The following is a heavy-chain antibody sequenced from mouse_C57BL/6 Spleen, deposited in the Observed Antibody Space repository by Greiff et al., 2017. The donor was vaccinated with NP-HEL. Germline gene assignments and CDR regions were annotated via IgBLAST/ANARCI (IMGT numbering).Heavy chain of an antibody. Sequence: QVQLQQSGPELVKPGASVKISCKASGYAFSSSWMNWVKQRPGKGLEWIGRIYPGDGDTNYNGKFKGKATLTADKSSSTAYMQLSSLTSEDSAVYFCARIFPQYYAMDYWGQGTSVTVSS. CDR1: GYAFSSSW. V-gene: IGHV1-82*01. CDR3: ARIFPQYYAMDY. J-gene: IGHJ4*01. CDR2: IYPGDGDT.